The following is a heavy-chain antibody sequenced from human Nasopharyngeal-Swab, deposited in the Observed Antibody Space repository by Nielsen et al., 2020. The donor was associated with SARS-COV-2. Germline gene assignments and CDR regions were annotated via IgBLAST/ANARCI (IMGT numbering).Heavy chain of an antibody. CDR2: IIPIFGTA. J-gene: IGHJ5*02. CDR1: GGTFSSYA. V-gene: IGHV1-69*06. CDR3: ARAHPRSCTDGVCFRSQVYNWFDP. D-gene: IGHD2-8*01. Sequence: SSVKVSCKASGGTFSSYAISWVRQAPGQGLEWMGGIIPIFGTANYAQKFQGRVTITADRSTSTAYMEMNSLRSEDTAVYYCARAHPRSCTDGVCFRSQVYNWFDPWGQGTLVTVSS.